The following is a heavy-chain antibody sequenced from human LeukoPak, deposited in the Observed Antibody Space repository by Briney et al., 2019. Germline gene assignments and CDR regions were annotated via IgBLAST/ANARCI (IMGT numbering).Heavy chain of an antibody. CDR2: MSSDGSSS. V-gene: IGHV3-74*01. D-gene: IGHD6-19*01. CDR3: GSGSYNSGDS. CDR1: GLSLSRYW. J-gene: IGHJ5*01. Sequence: QPGGSLRLSCAGSGLSLSRYWTYWVRQAPGKGLEWVSRMSSDGSSSTYADSVKGRFTVSRDIAKNTLYLQMNSLRAEDTAVYYCGSGSYNSGDSWGQGTLVTVSS.